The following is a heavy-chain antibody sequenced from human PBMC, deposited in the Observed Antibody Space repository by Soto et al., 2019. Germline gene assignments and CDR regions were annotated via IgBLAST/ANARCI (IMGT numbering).Heavy chain of an antibody. CDR1: GFTLSSYS. V-gene: IGHV3-48*01. Sequence: PGGSLRLSCAASGFTLSSYSMNWVRQAPGKGLEWVSYISSSSSTIYYADSVKGRFTISRDNAKNSLYLQINSLRAEDTAVYYCASNIVATILNAFDIWGQGTMVTVSS. D-gene: IGHD5-12*01. CDR3: ASNIVATILNAFDI. J-gene: IGHJ3*02. CDR2: ISSSSSTI.